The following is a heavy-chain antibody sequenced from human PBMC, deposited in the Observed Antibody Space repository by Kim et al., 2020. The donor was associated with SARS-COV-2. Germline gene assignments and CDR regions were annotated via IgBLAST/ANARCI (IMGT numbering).Heavy chain of an antibody. J-gene: IGHJ4*02. Sequence: GGSLRLSCTASGFTFNNYGMHWVRQAPGKGLEWVAVISYDGSNKYYADSVKGRFTISRDNSKNTLYLQMNSLRAEDTAVYYCARGGSGYDFVDYWGQGTL. D-gene: IGHD5-12*01. CDR3: ARGGSGYDFVDY. CDR2: ISYDGSNK. CDR1: GFTFNNYG. V-gene: IGHV3-33*05.